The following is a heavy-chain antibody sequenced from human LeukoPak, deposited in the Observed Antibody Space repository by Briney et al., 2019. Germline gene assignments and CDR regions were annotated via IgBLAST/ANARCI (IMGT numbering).Heavy chain of an antibody. J-gene: IGHJ6*02. Sequence: PGGSLRLSCAASGFTFDDYAMHWVRQAPGKGLEWVSGISWNSGSIGYADSVRGRFTISRDNAKNSLYLQMNSLRAEDTALYYCAKDDYGSSHGMDVWGQGTTVTVSS. CDR1: GFTFDDYA. CDR3: AKDDYGSSHGMDV. D-gene: IGHD3-10*01. CDR2: ISWNSGSI. V-gene: IGHV3-9*01.